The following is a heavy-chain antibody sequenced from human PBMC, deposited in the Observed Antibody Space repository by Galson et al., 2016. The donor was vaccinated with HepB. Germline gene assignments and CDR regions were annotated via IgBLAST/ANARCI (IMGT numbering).Heavy chain of an antibody. CDR1: GYTFTSHY. Sequence: SVKVSCKASGYTFTSHYMHWVRQAPGQGLEWMGTITPSGGSTSYAQKFQGRVTMTRDTSTSTIYMELSSLRSDDPAVYYCASGGQIVPDGGYWGQGTLVTVSS. J-gene: IGHJ4*02. CDR2: ITPSGGST. V-gene: IGHV1-46*03. CDR3: ASGGQIVPDGGY. D-gene: IGHD6-6*01.